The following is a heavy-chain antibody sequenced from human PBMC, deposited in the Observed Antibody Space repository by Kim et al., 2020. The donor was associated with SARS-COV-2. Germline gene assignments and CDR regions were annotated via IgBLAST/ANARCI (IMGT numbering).Heavy chain of an antibody. D-gene: IGHD3-3*01. V-gene: IGHV4-59*08. J-gene: IGHJ4*02. CDR2: IHYTENT. CDR1: ADSFSNYY. Sequence: SETLSLTCTVTADSFSNYYWSWIRQSPGKGLEWIGYIHYTENTKYNPSFESRVTISLDTSKNQFSLKVTSMTAADTAVYYCARHGGASFDYLGQGTLVTV. CDR3: ARHGGASFDY.